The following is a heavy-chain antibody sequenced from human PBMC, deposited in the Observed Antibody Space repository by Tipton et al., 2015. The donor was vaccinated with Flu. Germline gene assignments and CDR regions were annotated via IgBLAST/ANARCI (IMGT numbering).Heavy chain of an antibody. J-gene: IGHJ3*02. CDR2: IIPIFGTA. CDR1: GGTFSSYA. Sequence: QLVQSGAEVKKPGSSVKVSCKASGGTFSSYAISWVRQAPGQGLEWMGRIIPIFGTANYAQKFQGRVTITADESTSTAYMELSSLRSEDTAVYYCATGDLVVVTAISPGGAFDIWGQGTMVTVSS. CDR3: ATGDLVVVTAISPGGAFDI. D-gene: IGHD2-21*02. V-gene: IGHV1-69*18.